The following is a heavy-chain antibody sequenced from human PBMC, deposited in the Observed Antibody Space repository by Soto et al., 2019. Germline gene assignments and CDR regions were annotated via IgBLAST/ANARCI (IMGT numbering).Heavy chain of an antibody. D-gene: IGHD5-12*01. V-gene: IGHV3-30*18. Sequence: PGGSLRLSCIVSGFTFNNSGMHWVRQAPGKGLEWMAVISYDGSDKYYADSVKGRVIISRDNSKNTLNLEMNSLRAEDTAIYYCVKDRVPGAYGNYYGMDVWGQGTTVTVS. J-gene: IGHJ6*02. CDR3: VKDRVPGAYGNYYGMDV. CDR1: GFTFNNSG. CDR2: ISYDGSDK.